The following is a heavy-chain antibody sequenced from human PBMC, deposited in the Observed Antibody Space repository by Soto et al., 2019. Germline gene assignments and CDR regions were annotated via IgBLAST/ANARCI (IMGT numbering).Heavy chain of an antibody. CDR3: AREGNRGRWLQPLDF. V-gene: IGHV4-59*02. Sequence: SETLSLTCTVSGHAVSDSSCSWIRLSPGKRPEWIGSISFRETTRYNPSLQSRVSLSVDSSKSQVSLKLYSVTAADTAIYFCAREGNRGRWLQPLDFWGQGTLVTVSS. CDR1: GHAVSDSS. CDR2: ISFRETT. J-gene: IGHJ4*02. D-gene: IGHD5-12*01.